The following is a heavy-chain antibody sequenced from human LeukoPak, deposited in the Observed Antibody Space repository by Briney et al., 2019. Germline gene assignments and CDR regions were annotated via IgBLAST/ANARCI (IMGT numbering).Heavy chain of an antibody. J-gene: IGHJ4*02. CDR3: ARDLRLYNDDSSGYYIDY. CDR2: IIPIFGTA. D-gene: IGHD3-22*01. Sequence: ASVKVSCKASGGTFSSYAISWVRQAPGQGLEWMGGIIPIFGTANYAQKFQGRVTITADESTSTAYMELSSLRSDDTAVYYRARDLRLYNDDSSGYYIDYWGQGTLVTVSP. CDR1: GGTFSSYA. V-gene: IGHV1-69*13.